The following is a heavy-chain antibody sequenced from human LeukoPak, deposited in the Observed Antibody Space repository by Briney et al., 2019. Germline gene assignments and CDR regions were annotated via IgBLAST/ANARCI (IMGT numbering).Heavy chain of an antibody. D-gene: IGHD3-22*01. CDR1: GFTFSSYS. CDR2: ISSSSSTI. V-gene: IGHV3-48*01. J-gene: IGHJ3*02. Sequence: GGSLRLSCAAFGFTFSSYSMNWVRQAPGKGLEWVSYISSSSSTIYYADSVKGRFTISRDNAKNSLYLQMNSLRAEDTAVYYCARGLYYYDSSGYYSDAFDIWGQGTMVTVSS. CDR3: ARGLYYYDSSGYYSDAFDI.